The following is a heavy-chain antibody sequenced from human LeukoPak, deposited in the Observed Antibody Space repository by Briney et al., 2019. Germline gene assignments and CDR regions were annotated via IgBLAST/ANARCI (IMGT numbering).Heavy chain of an antibody. J-gene: IGHJ4*02. Sequence: GGSLRLSCVASEFTFSSHGMHWVRPAPGKGREWVAFLRYGGSNNYYADPVKGRITIARDNSKNTLYLQMNSLKAEDTAVYYCSAPVATNYWGQGTLVTVSS. V-gene: IGHV3-30*02. CDR2: LRYGGSNN. CDR3: SAPVATNY. D-gene: IGHD4-23*01. CDR1: EFTFSSHG.